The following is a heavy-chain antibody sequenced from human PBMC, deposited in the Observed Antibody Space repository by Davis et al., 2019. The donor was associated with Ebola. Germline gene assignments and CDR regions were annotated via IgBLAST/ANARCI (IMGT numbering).Heavy chain of an antibody. V-gene: IGHV6-1*01. CDR1: GNNVSRKGTA. Sequence: HSQTLSLTCAISGNNVSRKGTAWNWIRQSPSRGLEWLGRTYYTSKWYTDFAVSMQSRMSVSPDTSKNEFSLQLSSMTPEDTAVYYCARGWLRSGFDYWGQGTLVTVSS. CDR2: TYYTSKWYT. D-gene: IGHD5-12*01. J-gene: IGHJ4*02. CDR3: ARGWLRSGFDY.